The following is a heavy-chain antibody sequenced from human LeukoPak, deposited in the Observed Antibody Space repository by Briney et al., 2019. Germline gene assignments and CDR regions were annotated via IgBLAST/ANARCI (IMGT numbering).Heavy chain of an antibody. Sequence: GASVKVSCKASGYTFTGYYMHWVRQAPGQGLAWMGWINSNSGGTNYAQKFQGRVTMTRDTSISTAYMELSRLRSDDTAVYYCARATRNYHWFDPWGQGTLVTVSS. D-gene: IGHD1-7*01. CDR2: INSNSGGT. V-gene: IGHV1-2*02. J-gene: IGHJ5*02. CDR1: GYTFTGYY. CDR3: ARATRNYHWFDP.